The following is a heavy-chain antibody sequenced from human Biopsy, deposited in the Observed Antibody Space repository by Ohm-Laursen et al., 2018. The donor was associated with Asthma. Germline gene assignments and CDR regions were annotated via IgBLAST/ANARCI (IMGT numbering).Heavy chain of an antibody. V-gene: IGHV3-53*01. CDR3: ARGDSSNWSHYYFDY. CDR2: IYSGGTS. D-gene: IGHD3-22*01. CDR1: GFTVSRDH. J-gene: IGHJ4*02. Sequence: SLRLSCSASGFTVSRDHMFWVRPAPGKGLEGVSVIYSGGTSHTADSVRGRFTISRDYSKNTLYLQMHSLRAEDTAVYYCARGDSSNWSHYYFDYWGQGTLVTVSS.